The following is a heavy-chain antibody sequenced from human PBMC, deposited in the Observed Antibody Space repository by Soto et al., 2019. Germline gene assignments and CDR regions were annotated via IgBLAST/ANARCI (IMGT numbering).Heavy chain of an antibody. Sequence: GGSLRLSCAVSGFNVISYWMSWVRQAPGKGLERVASVKEDGSELYYLHSVRGRFSISRDSAGNALHLTMNYLSAKDTGVYFCARDIGFDYVNWGQGIPVTVSS. CDR2: VKEDGSEL. J-gene: IGHJ4*02. CDR3: ARDIGFDYVN. D-gene: IGHD3-16*01. V-gene: IGHV3-7*01. CDR1: GFNVISYW.